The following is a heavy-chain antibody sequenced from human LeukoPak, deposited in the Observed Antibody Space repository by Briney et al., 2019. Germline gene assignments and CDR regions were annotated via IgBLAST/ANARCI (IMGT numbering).Heavy chain of an antibody. D-gene: IGHD2-15*01. CDR1: GFTFSDSA. CDR2: ISRGSSTI. Sequence: QPGGSLRLSCAASGFTFSDSAMTWVRQAPGKGLEWVSYISRGSSTIYYADSVKGRFTISRDNAKNSLYLQMNSLRDEDTAVYYCARPSEDCSGGSCYSYWGQGTLVTVSS. CDR3: ARPSEDCSGGSCYSY. J-gene: IGHJ4*02. V-gene: IGHV3-48*02.